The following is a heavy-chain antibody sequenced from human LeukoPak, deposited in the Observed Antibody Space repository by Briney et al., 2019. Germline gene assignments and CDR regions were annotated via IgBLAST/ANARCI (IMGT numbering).Heavy chain of an antibody. D-gene: IGHD6-19*01. CDR1: GYTFTSYD. J-gene: IGHJ4*02. CDR2: ISPTSGGT. CDR3: ARVHSSAWYYFDY. V-gene: IGHV1-2*02. Sequence: GASVKVSCKASGYTFTSYDINWVRQATGQGLEWMGWISPTSGGTNYAQKFQGRVTMTRDTSISAAYMELSRLRSDDTAVYYCARVHSSAWYYFDYWGQGTLVTVSS.